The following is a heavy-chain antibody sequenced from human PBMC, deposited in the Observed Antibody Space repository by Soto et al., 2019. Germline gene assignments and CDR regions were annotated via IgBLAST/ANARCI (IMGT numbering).Heavy chain of an antibody. CDR2: IYHSGST. Sequence: SETLSLTCAVSGGSISSGGYSWSWIRQPPGKGLEWIGYIYHSGSTYYNPSLKSRVTISVGRSKNQFSLKLSSVTAADTAVYYCARGGSSSPLMNWFDPWGQGTLVTVSS. D-gene: IGHD6-6*01. CDR1: GGSISSGGYS. J-gene: IGHJ5*02. V-gene: IGHV4-30-2*01. CDR3: ARGGSSSPLMNWFDP.